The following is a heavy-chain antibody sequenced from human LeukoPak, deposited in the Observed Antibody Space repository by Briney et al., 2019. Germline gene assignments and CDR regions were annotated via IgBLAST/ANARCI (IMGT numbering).Heavy chain of an antibody. CDR3: ARVGLELRNTLFDY. Sequence: ASVKVSCKASGYTFTGYYMHWVRQAPGQGLEWMGWINPNSGGTNYAQKFQGRVTMTRDTSTSTVYMELSSLRSEDTAVYYCARVGLELRNTLFDYWGQGTLVTVSS. V-gene: IGHV1-2*02. J-gene: IGHJ4*02. CDR1: GYTFTGYY. D-gene: IGHD1-7*01. CDR2: INPNSGGT.